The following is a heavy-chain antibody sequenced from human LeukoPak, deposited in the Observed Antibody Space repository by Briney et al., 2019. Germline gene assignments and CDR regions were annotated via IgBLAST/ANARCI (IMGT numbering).Heavy chain of an antibody. D-gene: IGHD1-1*01. CDR3: ARVKRPTSRSSERSVASFDY. J-gene: IGHJ4*02. Sequence: GGSLRLSCAASGFTFSSYSMTWVRQAPGKGLEWVSSISSSSSYIYYADSVKGRFTISRGNAKNSLYLQMNSLRAEDTAVYYCARVKRPTSRSSERSVASFDYWGQGTLVTVSS. CDR1: GFTFSSYS. CDR2: ISSSSSYI. V-gene: IGHV3-21*01.